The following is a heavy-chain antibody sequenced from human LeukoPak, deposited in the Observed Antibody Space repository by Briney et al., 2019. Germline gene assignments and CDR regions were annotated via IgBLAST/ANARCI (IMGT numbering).Heavy chain of an antibody. D-gene: IGHD5-18*01. CDR1: RYTITALS. Sequence: ASMKCSCKVSRYTITALSMDWARQAPCTGLEWRGDFDPEDGETIYAQRFQARVNMTENTYLDIAYMELSSLGSEDTAGYYCATEGDTRDFDYWGQGTLVTVSS. CDR3: ATEGDTRDFDY. CDR2: FDPEDGET. J-gene: IGHJ4*02. V-gene: IGHV1-24*01.